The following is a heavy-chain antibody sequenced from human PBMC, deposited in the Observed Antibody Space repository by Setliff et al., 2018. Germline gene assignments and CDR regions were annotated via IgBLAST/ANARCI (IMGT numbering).Heavy chain of an antibody. V-gene: IGHV3-48*04. Sequence: PGGSLRLSCAASGFTFSSYWMSWVRQAPGKGLEWVSYITSSGNTIYYADSVKGRFTISRDSAKNALYLQMNSLRAEDTAVYYCAREGKEGFGELPDYYYYYMDVWGKGTTVTVSS. J-gene: IGHJ6*03. CDR3: AREGKEGFGELPDYYYYYMDV. CDR1: GFTFSSYW. CDR2: ITSSGNTI. D-gene: IGHD3-10*01.